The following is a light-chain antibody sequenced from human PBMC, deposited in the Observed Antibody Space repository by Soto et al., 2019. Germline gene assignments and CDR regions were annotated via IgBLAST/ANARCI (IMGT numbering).Light chain of an antibody. CDR3: QQLSYYPRT. CDR1: QGISSS. Sequence: AIQLTQSPSSLSASVGDRVTITCRASQGISSSLAWYQQRPQKAPKLLIYDASTLQSGVPSRFSGSGSGTDFTLTISSLQPEDFATYYCQQLSYYPRTFGQGTKLEIK. CDR2: DAS. J-gene: IGKJ2*01. V-gene: IGKV1D-13*01.